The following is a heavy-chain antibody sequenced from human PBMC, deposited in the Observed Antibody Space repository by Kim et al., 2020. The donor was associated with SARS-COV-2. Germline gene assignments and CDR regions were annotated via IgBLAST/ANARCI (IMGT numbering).Heavy chain of an antibody. D-gene: IGHD6-13*01. CDR1: GGSISSYY. V-gene: IGHV4-59*08. J-gene: IGHJ4*02. CDR3: ARPGSSSWYYFDY. Sequence: SETLSLTCTVSGGSISSYYWSWIRQPPGKGLEWIGYIYHSGSTSYNPSLKSRVTISVDSSKNQFSLKLTSVTAADTAVYYCARPGSSSWYYFDYCGQGTLRTLS. CDR2: IYHSGST.